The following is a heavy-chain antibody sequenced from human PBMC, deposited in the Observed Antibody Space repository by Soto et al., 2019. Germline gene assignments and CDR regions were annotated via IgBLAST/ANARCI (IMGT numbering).Heavy chain of an antibody. CDR1: ARSISSYYW. CDR2: IFSNDEK. D-gene: IGHD5-18*01. CDR3: ARIQRGIQLWFGPGGGYYYGMDV. J-gene: IGHJ6*02. V-gene: IGHV2-26*01. Sequence: ETLSLTCTVSARSISSYYWSWIRQPPGKALEWLAHIFSNDEKSYSTSLKSRLTISKDTSKSQVVLTMPNMDPVDTATYYCARIQRGIQLWFGPGGGYYYGMDVWGQGTTVTVSS.